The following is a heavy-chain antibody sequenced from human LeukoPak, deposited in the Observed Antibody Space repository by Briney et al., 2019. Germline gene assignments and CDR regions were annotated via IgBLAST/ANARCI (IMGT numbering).Heavy chain of an antibody. CDR2: IKEDGRAI. V-gene: IGHV3-7*01. D-gene: IGHD4-17*01. CDR1: GFTFSTYR. Sequence: GSLRLSCAASGFTFSTYRMTWVRQAPGKGPEGVANIKEDGRAIYCVDSVKGRFNKSTHNAKNTLFLQMNSLRAEDTAVYYCARDIWRDYGESLDYWGQGTLVTVS. J-gene: IGHJ4*02. CDR3: ARDIWRDYGESLDY.